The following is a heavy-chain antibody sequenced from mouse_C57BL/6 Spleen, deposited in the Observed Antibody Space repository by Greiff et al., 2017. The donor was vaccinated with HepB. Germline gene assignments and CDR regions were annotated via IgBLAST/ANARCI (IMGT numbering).Heavy chain of an antibody. CDR2: ISSGGSYT. J-gene: IGHJ2*01. V-gene: IGHV5-6*02. Sequence: EVMLVESGGDLVKPGGSLKLSCAASGFTFSSYGMSWVRQTPDKRLEWVATISSGGSYTYYPDSVKGRFTISRDNAKNTLYLQMSSLKSEDTAMYYCARHLRYFDYWGQGTTLTVSS. D-gene: IGHD6-1*01. CDR3: ARHLRYFDY. CDR1: GFTFSSYG.